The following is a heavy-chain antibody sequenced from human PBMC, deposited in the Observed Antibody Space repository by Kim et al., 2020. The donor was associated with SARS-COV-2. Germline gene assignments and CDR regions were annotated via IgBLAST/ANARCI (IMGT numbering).Heavy chain of an antibody. D-gene: IGHD6-13*01. Sequence: SETLSLTCTVSGGSVSSGSYYWIWIRQPPGKGLEYIGYVYYSGDTNYNPSLQSRVTISVDTAKNQFSLKLSSVTATDTAVYYCARDSAAAAKRFFDSWGQGTLVTVAS. CDR3: ARDSAAAAKRFFDS. CDR1: GGSVSSGSYY. CDR2: VYYSGDT. J-gene: IGHJ4*02. V-gene: IGHV4-61*01.